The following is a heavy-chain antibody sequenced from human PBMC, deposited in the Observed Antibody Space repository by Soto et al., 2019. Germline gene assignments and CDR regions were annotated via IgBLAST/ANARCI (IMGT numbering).Heavy chain of an antibody. J-gene: IGHJ5*02. CDR3: ARGRGGHCSGGKCHRFLAP. V-gene: IGHV1-8*01. CDR1: GYTFTNYE. CDR2: MNPNSGDT. Sequence: ASVKVSCKASGYTFTNYETIWVRQATGQGLEWVGWMNPNSGDTVYAEKFQGRVTLTRDTSISTAYMELSSLRYEDTAVYYCARGRGGHCSGGKCHRFLAPWGQGTLVIVSS. D-gene: IGHD2-15*01.